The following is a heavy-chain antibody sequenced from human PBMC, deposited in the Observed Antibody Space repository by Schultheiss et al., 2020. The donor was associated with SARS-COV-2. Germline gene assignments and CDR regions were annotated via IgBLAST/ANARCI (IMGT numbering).Heavy chain of an antibody. V-gene: IGHV4-38-2*02. CDR3: ARAPPGSRVGFDP. J-gene: IGHJ5*02. Sequence: SETLSLTCTVSGYSISSGYYWGWIRQSPGKGLEWIGYIYYTGSTNYNPSLKSRVTISVDTSKNQFSLKLNSVTAADTAVYYCARAPPGSRVGFDPWGQGTLVTVSS. D-gene: IGHD5/OR15-5a*01. CDR2: IYYTGST. CDR1: GYSISSGYY.